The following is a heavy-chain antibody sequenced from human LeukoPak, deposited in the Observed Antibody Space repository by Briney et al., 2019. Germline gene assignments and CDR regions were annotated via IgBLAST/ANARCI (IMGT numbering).Heavy chain of an antibody. CDR3: AREGSLSSSDAFDV. CDR2: IGTAGNT. D-gene: IGHD6-6*01. CDR1: GFTFSNYE. Sequence: GGSLRLSCAASGFTFSNYEMHWVRLVLGKGLEWVSAIGTAGNTFYAGSVKGRFTISRENAKNSFYLQMNSLRAGDMAVYYCAREGSLSSSDAFDVWGQGTMVTVSS. V-gene: IGHV3-13*01. J-gene: IGHJ3*01.